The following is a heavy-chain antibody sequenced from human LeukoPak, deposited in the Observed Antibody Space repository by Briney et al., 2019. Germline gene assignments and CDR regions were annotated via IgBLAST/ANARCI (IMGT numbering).Heavy chain of an antibody. V-gene: IGHV1-69*13. D-gene: IGHD3-22*01. CDR1: GGNFRTYA. Sequence: SVKVSCKASGGNFRTYAISWVRQAPGQGLEWMGGIIPILGTVNYAQKFQGTVTFTADDSTSTAYMEVSSLRSGDTAIYYCATGINYYDSGGYFQTLDYWGQGTLVTVPS. CDR2: IIPILGTV. J-gene: IGHJ4*02. CDR3: ATGINYYDSGGYFQTLDY.